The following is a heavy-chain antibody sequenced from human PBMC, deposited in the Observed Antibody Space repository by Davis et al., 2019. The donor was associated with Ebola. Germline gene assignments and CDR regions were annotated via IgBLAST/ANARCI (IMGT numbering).Heavy chain of an antibody. J-gene: IGHJ6*02. V-gene: IGHV6-1*01. CDR2: TYYRSKLYN. D-gene: IGHD5-12*01. Sequence: SQTLSLTCAISGDSVSSNSAAWNWIRQSPSRGLEWLGRTYYRSKLYNDYAVSVKSRITINPDTSKNQFSLQLNSVTPEDTAVYYCARDSGEYSGYDYDYYYYYYGMDVWGQGTTVTVSS. CDR1: GDSVSSNSAA. CDR3: ARDSGEYSGYDYDYYYYYYGMDV.